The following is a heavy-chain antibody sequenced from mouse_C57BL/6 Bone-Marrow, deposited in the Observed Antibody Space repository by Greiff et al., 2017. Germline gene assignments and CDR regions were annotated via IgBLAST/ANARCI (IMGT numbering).Heavy chain of an antibody. D-gene: IGHD3-2*02. Sequence: EVKLVESGGDLVKPGGSLKLSCAASGFTFSSYGMSWVRQTPDKRLEWVATISSGGSYTYYPDSVKGRFTISRDNAKNTLYLQMSSLKSEDTAMYYCAPQPWFAYWGQGTLVTVSA. J-gene: IGHJ3*01. CDR3: APQPWFAY. CDR1: GFTFSSYG. V-gene: IGHV5-6*01. CDR2: ISSGGSYT.